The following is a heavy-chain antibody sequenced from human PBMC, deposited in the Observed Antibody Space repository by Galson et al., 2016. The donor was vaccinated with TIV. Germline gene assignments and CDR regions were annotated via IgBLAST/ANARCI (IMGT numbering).Heavy chain of an antibody. V-gene: IGHV3-30*04. CDR2: RSYDGSNE. J-gene: IGHJ4*02. D-gene: IGHD3-3*01. Sequence: SLRLSCAASGFSFSSYTMHWVRQALGKGLEWVAIRSYDGSNEFYADSVRGRFTISRDNSKNTLYLQMDSLRIEDTAVYYCARDGHDFWSGRANTLDHWGQGTLLTVSS. CDR3: ARDGHDFWSGRANTLDH. CDR1: GFSFSSYT.